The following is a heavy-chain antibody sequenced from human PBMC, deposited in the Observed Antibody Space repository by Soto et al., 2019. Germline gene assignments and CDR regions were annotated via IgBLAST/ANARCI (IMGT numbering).Heavy chain of an antibody. CDR1: GGSISSGGYY. D-gene: IGHD6-13*01. CDR3: ARVPGPHRRSWYYYYYMDV. CDR2: IYYSGST. Sequence: SETLSLTCTVSGGSISSGGYYWIWIRQHPGKGLEWIGYIYYSGSTYYNPSLKSRVTISVDTSKNQFSLKLSSVTAADTAVYYCARVPGPHRRSWYYYYYMDVWGKGNTVT. J-gene: IGHJ6*03. V-gene: IGHV4-31*03.